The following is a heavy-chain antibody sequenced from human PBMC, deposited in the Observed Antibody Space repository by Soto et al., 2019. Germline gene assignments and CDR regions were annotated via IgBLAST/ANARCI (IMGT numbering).Heavy chain of an antibody. V-gene: IGHV1-8*01. J-gene: IGHJ5*01. Sequence: QVQLVQSGAEVRKPGASVKVSCKASGHTLASYDINWVRQATGQGLEWMGCMTPDSGDTGYAQKFQGRVTMTWDTSITTAYMELSSLRSDDTAVYYCARDPFYGWFDSWGQGNLVTGSS. D-gene: IGHD3-16*01. CDR2: MTPDSGDT. CDR3: ARDPFYGWFDS. CDR1: GHTLASYD.